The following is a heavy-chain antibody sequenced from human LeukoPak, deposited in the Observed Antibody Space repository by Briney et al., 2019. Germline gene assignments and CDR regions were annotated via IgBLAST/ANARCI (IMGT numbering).Heavy chain of an antibody. V-gene: IGHV4-59*01. CDR1: GGSLSSYY. CDR3: ARGPSAWWFDY. D-gene: IGHD6-19*01. Sequence: SETLSLTCTVSGGSLSSYYSSWIRQPPRKGLEWIGNIYYSGNTNYNTSLNRRVSISVPTSTNQFSLTLSSVSAADTAVYYCARGPSAWWFDYCGQATLLTVSS. J-gene: IGHJ4*02. CDR2: IYYSGNT.